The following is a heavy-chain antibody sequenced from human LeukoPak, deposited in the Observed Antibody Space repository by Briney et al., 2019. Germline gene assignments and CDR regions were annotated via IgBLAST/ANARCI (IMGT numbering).Heavy chain of an antibody. CDR1: GGSFSGYN. CDR3: ASFYYYDSSGYYFPFDY. J-gene: IGHJ4*02. D-gene: IGHD3-22*01. CDR2: IYHSGST. V-gene: IGHV4-34*01. Sequence: SETLSLTCAVYGGSFSGYNWSWIRQPPGKGLEWIGSIYHSGSTYYNPSLKSRVTISVDTSKNQFSLKLSSVTAADTAVYYCASFYYYDSSGYYFPFDYWGQGTLVTVSS.